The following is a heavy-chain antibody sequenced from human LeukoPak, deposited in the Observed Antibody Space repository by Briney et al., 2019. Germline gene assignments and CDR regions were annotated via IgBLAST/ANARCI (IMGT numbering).Heavy chain of an antibody. CDR1: GFIFDDNT. D-gene: IGHD6-6*01. V-gene: IGHV3-43*01. Sequence: GGSLRLSCVVSGFIFDDNTMHWVRQAPGKGLEWVSLISWNGGSTHYADSVKGRFTISRDNSKNSLFLQMNSLTIEDTALYYCAKDMTSGKQLGRWVVLYGMDVWGQGTGVIVSS. CDR2: ISWNGGST. J-gene: IGHJ6*02. CDR3: AKDMTSGKQLGRWVVLYGMDV.